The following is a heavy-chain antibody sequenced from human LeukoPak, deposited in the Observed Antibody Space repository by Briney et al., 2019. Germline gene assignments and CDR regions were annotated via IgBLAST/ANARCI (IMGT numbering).Heavy chain of an antibody. V-gene: IGHV3-23*01. CDR3: AKDGGDIVVVVAADGINWFDP. CDR2: ISGSGGST. J-gene: IGHJ5*02. Sequence: GGSLRLSCAASGFTFSSYAMSWVRQAPAKGVERVSAISGSGGSTYYADSVKGRFTISRDNSKNTLYLQMNSLRAEDTAVYYCAKDGGDIVVVVAADGINWFDPWGQGTLVTVSS. D-gene: IGHD2-15*01. CDR1: GFTFSSYA.